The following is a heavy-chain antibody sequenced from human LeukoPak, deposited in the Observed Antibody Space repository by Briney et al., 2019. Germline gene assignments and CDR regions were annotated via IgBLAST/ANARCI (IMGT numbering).Heavy chain of an antibody. CDR2: ISWNSGSI. J-gene: IGHJ6*02. V-gene: IGHV3-9*01. D-gene: IGHD2-2*01. CDR1: GFTFDDYA. Sequence: GGSLRLSCAASGFTFDDYAMHWVRRAPGKGLEWVSGISWNSGSIGYADSVKGRFTISRDNAKNSLYLQMNSLRAEDTALYYCAKESTSHYYYGMDVWGQGTTVTVSS. CDR3: AKESTSHYYYGMDV.